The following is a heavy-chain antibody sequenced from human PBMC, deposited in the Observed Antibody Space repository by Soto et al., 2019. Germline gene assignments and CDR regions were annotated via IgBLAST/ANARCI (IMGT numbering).Heavy chain of an antibody. V-gene: IGHV4-34*01. Sequence: SSETLSLTCAVYGGSFIGYYWSCIRQPPGKGLEWIGEINHSGSTNYNPSLKSRVTISVDTSKNQFSLKLSSVTAADTAVYYCARGGYCSGGSCFSRAHAFDIWGQGTMVTVSS. CDR3: ARGGYCSGGSCFSRAHAFDI. CDR2: INHSGST. CDR1: GGSFIGYY. D-gene: IGHD2-15*01. J-gene: IGHJ3*02.